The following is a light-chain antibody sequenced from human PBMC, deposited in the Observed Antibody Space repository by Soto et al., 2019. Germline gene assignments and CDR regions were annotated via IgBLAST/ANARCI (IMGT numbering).Light chain of an antibody. V-gene: IGKV3-20*01. CDR1: QSVRSTY. CDR3: QQYGSSLSIT. Sequence: IVVTQSPGTLSLSPGERATLSCRASQSVRSTYLAWYQQKPGQAPRLLIHGASSRATGIPDRFSGSGSGTDFTLTISRLEPEDFAVYYCQQYGSSLSITFGQGTRLEIK. J-gene: IGKJ5*01. CDR2: GAS.